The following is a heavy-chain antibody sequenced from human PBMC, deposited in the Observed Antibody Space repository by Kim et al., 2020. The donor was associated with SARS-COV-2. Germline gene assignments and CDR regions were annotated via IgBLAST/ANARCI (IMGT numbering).Heavy chain of an antibody. D-gene: IGHD3-22*01. CDR1: GYTFTNYA. Sequence: ASVKVSCKASGYTFTNYAMNWVRQAPGQGLEWVGWINTNTGNPTYAQGFPGRFVFSLDTSVSTAYLQISSLKAEDTAVYYCARDRSWGGNYDSSGYYPSPYNWFDPCGQGTLVTVSS. CDR3: ARDRSWGGNYDSSGYYPSPYNWFDP. CDR2: INTNTGNP. J-gene: IGHJ5*02. V-gene: IGHV7-4-1*02.